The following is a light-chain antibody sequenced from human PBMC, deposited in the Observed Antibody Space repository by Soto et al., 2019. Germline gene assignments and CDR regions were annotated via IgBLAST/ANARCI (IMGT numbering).Light chain of an antibody. CDR1: SSDVGVYEY. Sequence: QSVLTRPASVSGSPGQSITISCTGTSSDVGVYEYVSWYQQHPGKAPKLMIYDVSSRPSGISNRFSGSKSGNTASLTISGLQTEDEADYYCSSYTTTTTLLFGGGTKVTVL. V-gene: IGLV2-14*01. CDR2: DVS. CDR3: SSYTTTTTLL. J-gene: IGLJ2*01.